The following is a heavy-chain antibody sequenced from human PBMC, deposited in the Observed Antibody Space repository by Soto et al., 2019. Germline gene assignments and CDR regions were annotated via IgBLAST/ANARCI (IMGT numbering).Heavy chain of an antibody. V-gene: IGHV5-51*01. Sequence: LGESLKISCKGSGYSFTSYWIGWVRQMPGKGLEWMGIIYPGDSDTRYSPSFQGQVTISADKSISTAYLQWSSLQASDTAMYYCARLRRSSNLYTAMDHRGIDYWGQGTLVTVSS. CDR3: ARLRRSSNLYTAMDHRGIDY. CDR1: GYSFTSYW. CDR2: IYPGDSDT. J-gene: IGHJ4*02. D-gene: IGHD5-18*01.